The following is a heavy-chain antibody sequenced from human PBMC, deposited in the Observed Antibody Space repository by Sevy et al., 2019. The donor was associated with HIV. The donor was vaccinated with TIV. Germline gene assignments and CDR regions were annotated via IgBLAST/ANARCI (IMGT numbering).Heavy chain of an antibody. D-gene: IGHD3-16*02. V-gene: IGHV3-15*01. Sequence: GGSLRLSCAASGFTFSNAWMSWVRQAPGKGLQWVGRIKSKTDGGTTDYAAPVKGRFTISRDDSKNTLYLQMNSLKTEDTAGYYGTTDPYTAFVTPPPTDVWGKGTTVTVSS. CDR3: TTDPYTAFVTPPPTDV. J-gene: IGHJ6*04. CDR2: IKSKTDGGTT. CDR1: GFTFSNAW.